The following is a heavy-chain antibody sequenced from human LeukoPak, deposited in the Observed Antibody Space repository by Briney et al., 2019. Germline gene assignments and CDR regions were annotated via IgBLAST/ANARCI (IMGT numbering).Heavy chain of an antibody. J-gene: IGHJ6*03. CDR1: GGTFSSYA. D-gene: IGHD3-3*01. Sequence: GASVKVSCKASGGTFSSYAISWVRQAPGQGLEWMGGIIPIFGTANYAQKFQGRVTITTDESTSTAYMELSSLRSEDTAVYYCASTTDYDFWSGYYGAGGYYYYMDVWGKGTTVTVSS. CDR3: ASTTDYDFWSGYYGAGGYYYYMDV. CDR2: IIPIFGTA. V-gene: IGHV1-69*05.